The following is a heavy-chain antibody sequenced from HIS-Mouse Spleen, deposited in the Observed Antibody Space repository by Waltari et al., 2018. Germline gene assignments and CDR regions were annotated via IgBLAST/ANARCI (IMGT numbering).Heavy chain of an antibody. V-gene: IGHV1-8*01. Sequence: QVQLVQSGAEVKKPGGSVKVSCKASGDSVTSESIKWVRQATGQGLEWMGWMNPTSGNTGYAQKFQGRVTMTRNTSISTAYMELSSLRSEDTAVYYCARGGGSYLFDYWGQGTLVTVSS. D-gene: IGHD1-26*01. J-gene: IGHJ4*02. CDR1: GDSVTSES. CDR2: MNPTSGNT. CDR3: ARGGGSYLFDY.